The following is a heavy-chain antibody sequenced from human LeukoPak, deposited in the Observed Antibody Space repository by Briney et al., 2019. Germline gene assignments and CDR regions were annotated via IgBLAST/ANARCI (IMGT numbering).Heavy chain of an antibody. Sequence: GGSLRLSCAASVFTFSNYGMHWVRHCPGKGLEWLALIYHDGTYKYYRLSVKGRFTIYRDNSKTTMYLQMNSLSGEEMVLYSCVIDPQGSWGGSFDHWGQGNLVRVFS. J-gene: IGHJ4*02. CDR1: VFTFSNYG. V-gene: IGHV3-33*01. D-gene: IGHD2-15*01. CDR2: IYHDGTYK. CDR3: VIDPQGSWGGSFDH.